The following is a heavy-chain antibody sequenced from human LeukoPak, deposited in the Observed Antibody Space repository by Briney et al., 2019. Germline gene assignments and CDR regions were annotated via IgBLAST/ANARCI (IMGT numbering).Heavy chain of an antibody. J-gene: IGHJ3*02. V-gene: IGHV3-23*01. CDR3: ARDKGYGDVRDERGAFDI. CDR2: ISGSGGST. Sequence: PGGSLRLSCAASGFTFSSYAMSWVRQAPGKGLEWVSAISGSGGSTYYADSVKGRFTISRDNSKNTLYLQMNSLRAEDTAVYYCARDKGYGDVRDERGAFDIWGQGTMVTVSS. D-gene: IGHD4-17*01. CDR1: GFTFSSYA.